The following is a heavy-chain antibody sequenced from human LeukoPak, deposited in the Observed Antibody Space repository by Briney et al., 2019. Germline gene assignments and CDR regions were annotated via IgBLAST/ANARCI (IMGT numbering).Heavy chain of an antibody. Sequence: ASVKVSCKASGYTFTNYAITWVRQAPGQGLEWMGWISTYNGKTNYAQKLQGRVTMTTDTSTSTAYMELRSLRSDDTAVYYCARLLNYYGSGSYYPDYWGQGTLVTVSS. CDR3: ARLLNYYGSGSYYPDY. V-gene: IGHV1-18*01. CDR2: ISTYNGKT. J-gene: IGHJ4*02. CDR1: GYTFTNYA. D-gene: IGHD3-10*01.